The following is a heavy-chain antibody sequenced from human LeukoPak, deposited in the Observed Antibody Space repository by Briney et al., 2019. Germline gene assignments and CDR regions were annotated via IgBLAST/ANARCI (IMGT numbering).Heavy chain of an antibody. CDR1: GFTFSSYA. CDR3: ARLGPSEDYFDY. CDR2: IKQDGSEK. V-gene: IGHV3-7*03. Sequence: GGSLRLSCAASGFTFSSYAMSWVRQAPGKGLEWVANIKQDGSEKYYVDSVKGRFTISRDNAKNSLYLQMNSLRAEDTAVYYCARLGPSEDYFDYWGQGTLVSVSS. J-gene: IGHJ4*02.